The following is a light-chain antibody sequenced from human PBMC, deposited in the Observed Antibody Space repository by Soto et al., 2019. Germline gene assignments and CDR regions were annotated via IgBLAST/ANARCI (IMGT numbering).Light chain of an antibody. Sequence: DIQMTQSPSTLSASVGDRVAITCRASQNIGRRLAWYQKKPDEAPKLLIYDASSLESGVPLRFGGSGSGTYFTLISSSLQPDDFATYYCQQCNTPFTFGGGTKVEIK. CDR1: QNIGRR. V-gene: IGKV1-5*01. J-gene: IGKJ4*01. CDR3: QQCNTPFT. CDR2: DAS.